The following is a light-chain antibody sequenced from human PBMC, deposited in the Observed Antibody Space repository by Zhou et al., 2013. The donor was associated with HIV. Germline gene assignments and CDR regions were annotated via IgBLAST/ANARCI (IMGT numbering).Light chain of an antibody. J-gene: IGKJ4*01. V-gene: IGKV1-39*01. Sequence: DIQMTQSPSSLSASVGDRVTITCRASQSISNYLNWYQQRPGKAPNLLIYAASSLQSGVPSRFSGSGSGTDFTLTISSLQPEDSATYYCQQSYSTPLTFGGGTTVEIK. CDR2: AAS. CDR3: QQSYSTPLT. CDR1: QSISNY.